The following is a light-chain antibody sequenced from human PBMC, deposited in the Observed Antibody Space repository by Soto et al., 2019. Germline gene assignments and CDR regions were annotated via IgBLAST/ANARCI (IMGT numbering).Light chain of an antibody. CDR1: QSVSSSY. J-gene: IGKJ1*01. Sequence: EIVLTQSPGTLSLSPGERATLSCRASQSVSSSYLAWYQKKPGQAPRLLIYGASSRATGIPDRFSGSGSGTDFTLTITSLQSEDFAVYYCQQYHNWPRTFGQGTKVDIK. CDR2: GAS. V-gene: IGKV3-20*01. CDR3: QQYHNWPRT.